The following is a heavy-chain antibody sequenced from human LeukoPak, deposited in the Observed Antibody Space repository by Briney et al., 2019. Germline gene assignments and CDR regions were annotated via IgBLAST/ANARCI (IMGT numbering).Heavy chain of an antibody. J-gene: IGHJ4*02. D-gene: IGHD4/OR15-4a*01. Sequence: GGSLRLSCAASGFTFSSNSMSWVRQAPGKGLEWVSFIYSDNTHYSDSVKGRFTISRDNSKNTLYLQMNGLRAEDTAVYYCARRAGAYSHPYDYWGQGTLVTVSS. CDR2: IYSDNT. V-gene: IGHV3-53*01. CDR3: ARRAGAYSHPYDY. CDR1: GFTFSSNS.